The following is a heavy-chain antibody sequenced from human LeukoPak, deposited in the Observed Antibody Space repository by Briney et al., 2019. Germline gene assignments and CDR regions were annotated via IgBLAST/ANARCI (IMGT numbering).Heavy chain of an antibody. J-gene: IGHJ3*02. CDR1: DGSVSSYY. CDR2: LSHSGSS. D-gene: IGHD2-2*01. Sequence: PSETLSLTCTVSDGSVSSYYWSWIRRPPGRGLEWIAYLSHSGSSDSNPSLTSRVTTLVDTSKNQFSLKLTSVTAADTAVYYCARARYANAWYAFDIWGHGTMVTVSS. CDR3: ARARYANAWYAFDI. V-gene: IGHV4-59*02.